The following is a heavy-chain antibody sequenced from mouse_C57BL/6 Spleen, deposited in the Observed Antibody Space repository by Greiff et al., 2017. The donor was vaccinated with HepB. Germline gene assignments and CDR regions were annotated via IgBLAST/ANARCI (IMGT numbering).Heavy chain of an antibody. Sequence: EVQLQQSGAELVRPGASVKLSCTASGFNIKDDYMHWVKQRPGQGLEWIGWIDPENGDTEYASKFQGKATITADTSSNTAYLQLSSLTSEDTAVYYCTFYYGNYVDYWGQGTTLTVSS. CDR1: GFNIKDDY. V-gene: IGHV14-4*01. D-gene: IGHD2-1*01. CDR2: IDPENGDT. J-gene: IGHJ2*01. CDR3: TFYYGNYVDY.